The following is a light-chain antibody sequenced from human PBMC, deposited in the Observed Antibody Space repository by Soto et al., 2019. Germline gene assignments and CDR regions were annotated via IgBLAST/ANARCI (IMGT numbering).Light chain of an antibody. CDR3: QQYGSSPLT. Sequence: EIVLTQSPATLSSFHGDRVTLSCRASQYINTRLAWYQHRPGQAPRLLIYGASSRATGVPDRFSGSGSGTDFTLTISRLEPEDFAVYYCQQYGSSPLTFGPGTKVDIK. V-gene: IGKV3-20*01. J-gene: IGKJ3*01. CDR1: QYINTR. CDR2: GAS.